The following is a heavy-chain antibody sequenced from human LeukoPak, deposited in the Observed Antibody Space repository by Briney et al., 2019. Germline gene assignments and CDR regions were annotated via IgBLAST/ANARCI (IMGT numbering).Heavy chain of an antibody. CDR1: GFTFSDYS. CDR2: ISSSSSSK. J-gene: IGHJ3*02. V-gene: IGHV3-48*02. CDR3: ARHGGTRIFPI. D-gene: IGHD2-15*01. Sequence: GGSLRLSCAVSGFTFSDYSMNWVRQAPAKGLEGVSFISSSSSSKYYTDSAKGRFTISRDNAKKFLFLQMNSRRDEDTAVYYCARHGGTRIFPIWGQGTVVTVSS.